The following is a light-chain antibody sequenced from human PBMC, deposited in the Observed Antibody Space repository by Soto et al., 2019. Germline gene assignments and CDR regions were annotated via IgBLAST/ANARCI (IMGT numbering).Light chain of an antibody. J-gene: IGLJ2*01. CDR2: LNSDGSH. V-gene: IGLV4-69*01. CDR1: SGHSSYV. CDR3: QTWGSGNVV. Sequence: QSVLTQSPSASASLGASVKLTCTLSSGHSSYVIAWHQQQPEKGPRYLMKLNSDGSHSKGDGIPDRFSGSSSGAERYLTISCLQSEDEADYYCQTWGSGNVVFGGGTKVTVL.